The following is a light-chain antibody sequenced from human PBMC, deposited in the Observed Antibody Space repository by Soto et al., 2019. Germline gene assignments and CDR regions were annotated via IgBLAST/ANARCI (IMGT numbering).Light chain of an antibody. CDR1: QSISNY. Sequence: DIQMTQSPSSRSASVGDRVTITCRASQSISNYLNWYQQKPGKAPKLLIYAASSLQSGVPSRFSGSGSGTDFTLTISSLQPEYFATYSCQQSYTTLFTFGPGTNVDI. V-gene: IGKV1-39*01. CDR2: AAS. J-gene: IGKJ3*01. CDR3: QQSYTTLFT.